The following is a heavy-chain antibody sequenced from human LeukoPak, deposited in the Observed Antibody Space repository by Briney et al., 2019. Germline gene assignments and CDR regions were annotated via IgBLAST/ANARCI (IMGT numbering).Heavy chain of an antibody. CDR2: FDPEDGET. V-gene: IGHV1-24*01. D-gene: IGHD6-13*01. Sequence: ASVKVSCKVSGYTLTELSMHWVRQAPGKGLEWMGGFDPEDGETIYAQKFQGRVTMTEDTSTGTAYMELSSLRSEDTAVYYCATVRIAAATDAFDIWGQGTMVTVSS. CDR1: GYTLTELS. CDR3: ATVRIAAATDAFDI. J-gene: IGHJ3*02.